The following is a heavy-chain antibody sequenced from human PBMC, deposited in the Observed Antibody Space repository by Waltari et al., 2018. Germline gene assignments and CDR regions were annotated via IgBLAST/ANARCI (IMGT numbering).Heavy chain of an antibody. V-gene: IGHV3-21*01. D-gene: IGHD3-22*01. CDR3: ARDHMIVVVTTTGRDAFDI. Sequence: EVQLVESGGGLVKPGGSLRLSCAASGFTFSSYSMNWVRQAPGKGLEWVSSISSSSSYIYYADSLKVRFTISRDNAKNSLYLQMNSLRAEDTAVYYCARDHMIVVVTTTGRDAFDIWGQGTMVTVSS. J-gene: IGHJ3*02. CDR2: ISSSSSYI. CDR1: GFTFSSYS.